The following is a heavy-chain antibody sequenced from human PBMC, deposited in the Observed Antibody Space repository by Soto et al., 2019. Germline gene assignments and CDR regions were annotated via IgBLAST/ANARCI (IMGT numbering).Heavy chain of an antibody. J-gene: IGHJ5*02. D-gene: IGHD3-3*01. CDR3: ARVPSTYYDFWSGQGRNWFDP. CDR1: GGSFSGYY. V-gene: IGHV4-34*01. CDR2: INHSGST. Sequence: PSETLCLTCAVYGGSFSGYYWSWIRPPPGKGLEWIGEINHSGSTNYNPSLKSRVTISVDTSKNQFSLKLSSVTAADTAVYYCARVPSTYYDFWSGQGRNWFDPWGQGTLVTVSS.